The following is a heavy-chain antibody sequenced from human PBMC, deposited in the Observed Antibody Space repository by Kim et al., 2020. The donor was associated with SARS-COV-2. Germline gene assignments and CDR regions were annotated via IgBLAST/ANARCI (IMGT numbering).Heavy chain of an antibody. J-gene: IGHJ6*03. CDR2: INHSGST. V-gene: IGHV4-34*01. Sequence: SETLSLTCAVYGGSFSGYYWSWIRQPPGKGLEWIGEINHSGSTNYNPSLKSRVTISVDTSKNQFSLKLSSVTAADTAVYYCVVRTWERSNYYYMDVWGKGTTVTVSS. D-gene: IGHD1-26*01. CDR1: GGSFSGYY. CDR3: VVRTWERSNYYYMDV.